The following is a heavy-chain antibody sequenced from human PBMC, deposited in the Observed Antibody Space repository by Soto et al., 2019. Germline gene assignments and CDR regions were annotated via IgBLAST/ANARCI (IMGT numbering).Heavy chain of an antibody. Sequence: GGAPRLSRAAPGFSFRNAWMSLVRQAPGKGLEWVGRITTKTDVGPTDYAAPVRGRFTILRDDSKNTLYLLMNSLKTEDTAVYYCTTDLPSGNWGQGTLVTVSS. CDR1: GFSFRNAW. CDR2: ITTKTDVGPT. J-gene: IGHJ4*02. D-gene: IGHD3-10*01. CDR3: TTDLPSGN. V-gene: IGHV3-15*01.